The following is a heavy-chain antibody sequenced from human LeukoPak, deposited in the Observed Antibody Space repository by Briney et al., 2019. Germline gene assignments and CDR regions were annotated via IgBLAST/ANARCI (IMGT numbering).Heavy chain of an antibody. CDR2: ISSSASTK. D-gene: IGHD5-18*01. CDR3: ARGAMAGPFDY. CDR1: GFTFSSYE. J-gene: IGHJ4*02. V-gene: IGHV3-48*03. Sequence: HPGGSLRLSCAASGFTFSSYEMKWVRQAPGKGLEWVSYISSSASTKYHADSVKGRFTISRDNAKNSLYLQMNSLRAEDTAVYYCARGAMAGPFDYWGQGTLVIVSS.